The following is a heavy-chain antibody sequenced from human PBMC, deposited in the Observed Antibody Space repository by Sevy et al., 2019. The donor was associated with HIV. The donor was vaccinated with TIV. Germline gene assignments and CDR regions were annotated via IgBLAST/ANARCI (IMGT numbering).Heavy chain of an antibody. J-gene: IGHJ4*02. D-gene: IGHD3-9*01. CDR2: ISFDGRNT. CDR1: GFTFRSYG. CDR3: AKDILGDNSPWFFFDY. V-gene: IGHV3-30*18. Sequence: GGSLRLSCAGSGFTFRSYGIHWVRQSPGKGLEWVAFISFDGRNTYSADSVKGRFTVSRNNSNNAVYLQMNNLRTEDTAMYYCAKDILGDNSPWFFFDYWGQGTQVTVSS.